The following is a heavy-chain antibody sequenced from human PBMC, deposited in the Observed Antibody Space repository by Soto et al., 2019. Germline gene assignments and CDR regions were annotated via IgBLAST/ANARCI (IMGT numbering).Heavy chain of an antibody. Sequence: ASVKVSCKASGYTFSSYAMHWVRQAPGQRLEWVGWINTGNGNTKYSQKFQGRVTITRDTSASTAYMELSSLRSEDTAVYYCARSQRCHYCDYCRQGTLVTVSS. CDR2: INTGNGNT. V-gene: IGHV1-3*04. D-gene: IGHD2-2*01. CDR1: GYTFSSYA. J-gene: IGHJ4*02. CDR3: ARSQRCHYCDY.